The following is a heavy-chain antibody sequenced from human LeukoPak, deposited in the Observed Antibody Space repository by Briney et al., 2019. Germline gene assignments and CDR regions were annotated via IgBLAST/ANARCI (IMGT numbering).Heavy chain of an antibody. CDR3: ARGDFWSGPTTNWFDP. Sequence: PSETLSLTCTVSGGSISSNTYYWGWIRQPPGKGLEWIGSISYSGSTYYSPSLKSRVTISVDTSKNQFSLKLSSVTAADTAVYYCARGDFWSGPTTNWFDPWGQGTLVTVSS. CDR1: GGSISSNTYY. CDR2: ISYSGST. V-gene: IGHV4-39*07. D-gene: IGHD3-3*01. J-gene: IGHJ5*02.